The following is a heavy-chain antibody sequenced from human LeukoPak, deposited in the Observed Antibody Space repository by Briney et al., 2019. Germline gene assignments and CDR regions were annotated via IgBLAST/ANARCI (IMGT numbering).Heavy chain of an antibody. V-gene: IGHV4-4*02. CDR2: IYPGGST. CDR1: GVSISSSNW. J-gene: IGHJ4*02. Sequence: SGTLSLTCAVSGVSISSSNWWSWVRQPPGKGLEWIGEIYPGGSTSYNPSLKGRVTISIDKSKNQFSLELTSVTAADTAVYYCAVKRRNYFDYSGQGTLVSVSS. CDR3: AVKRRNYFDY.